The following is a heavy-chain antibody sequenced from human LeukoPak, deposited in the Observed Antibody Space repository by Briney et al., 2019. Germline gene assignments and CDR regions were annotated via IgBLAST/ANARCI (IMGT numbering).Heavy chain of an antibody. CDR3: ARGGYSSSWFDYYYYYGMDI. CDR1: GGSISSSNW. CDR2: IYHSGST. Sequence: SGTLSLTCAVPGGSISSSNWWSWVRQPPGKGLEWIGEIYHSGSTNYNPSLKSRVTISVDKSKNQFSLKLSSVTAADTAVYYCARGGYSSSWFDYYYYYGMDIWGQGTTVTVSS. D-gene: IGHD6-13*01. J-gene: IGHJ6*02. V-gene: IGHV4-4*02.